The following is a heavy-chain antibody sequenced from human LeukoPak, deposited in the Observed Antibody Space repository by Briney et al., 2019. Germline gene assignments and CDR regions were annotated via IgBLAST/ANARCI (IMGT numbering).Heavy chain of an antibody. CDR2: INPSGGST. V-gene: IGHV1-46*01. CDR1: GYTFTSYY. Sequence: GASVKVSCKASGYTFTSYYMHWVRQAPGQGLERMGIINPSGGSTSYAQKFQGRVTMTRDTSTSTVYMELSSLRSEDTAVYYCARDSDPYYDILTGYLNWFDPWGQGTLVTVSS. J-gene: IGHJ5*02. CDR3: ARDSDPYYDILTGYLNWFDP. D-gene: IGHD3-9*01.